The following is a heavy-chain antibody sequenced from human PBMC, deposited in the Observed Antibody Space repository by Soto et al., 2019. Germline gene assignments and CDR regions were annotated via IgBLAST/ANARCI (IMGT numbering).Heavy chain of an antibody. V-gene: IGHV3-7*01. CDR1: GFTFSYYW. Sequence: EVQLVESGGGLVQPGGSLRLSCGASGFTFSYYWMSWIRQAPGKGLEWVATIKGDGSEKYYVDSVKGRFTISRDNAKNSLYLQMNSLRAEETAVYYCASWAPADTGDNYWGQGTLVTVSS. D-gene: IGHD6-13*01. CDR3: ASWAPADTGDNY. CDR2: IKGDGSEK. J-gene: IGHJ4*02.